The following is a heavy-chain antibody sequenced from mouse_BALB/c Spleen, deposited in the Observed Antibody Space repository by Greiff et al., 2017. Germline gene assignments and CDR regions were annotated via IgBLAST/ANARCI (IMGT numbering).Heavy chain of an antibody. CDR1: GYSITSDYA. Sequence: EVKLMESGPGLVKPSQSLSLTCTVTGYSITSDYAWNWIRQFPGNKLEWMGYISYSGSTSYNPSLKSRISITRDTSKNQFFLQLNSVTTEDTATYYCARGGTRFAYWGQGTLVTVSA. J-gene: IGHJ3*01. CDR3: ARGGTRFAY. V-gene: IGHV3-2*02. D-gene: IGHD3-3*01. CDR2: ISYSGST.